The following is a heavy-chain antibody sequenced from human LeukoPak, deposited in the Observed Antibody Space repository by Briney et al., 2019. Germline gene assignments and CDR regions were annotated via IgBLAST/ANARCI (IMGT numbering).Heavy chain of an antibody. J-gene: IGHJ5*02. CDR2: INPNSGGT. CDR1: GYTFTGYY. Sequence: ASVKVSCKASGYTFTGYYMHWVRQAPGQGREWMGWINPNSGGTNYAQKFQGRVTMTRDTSISTAYMELSRLRSDDTAVYYCARDIVLMVYSKEVDWFDPWGQGTLVTVSS. V-gene: IGHV1-2*02. D-gene: IGHD2-8*01. CDR3: ARDIVLMVYSKEVDWFDP.